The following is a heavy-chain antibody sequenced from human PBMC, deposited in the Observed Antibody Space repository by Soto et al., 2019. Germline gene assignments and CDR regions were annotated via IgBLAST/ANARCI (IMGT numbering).Heavy chain of an antibody. Sequence: ASVKVSCKTSGYTFSNFGMYWIRQAPGQRLEWLGWINAGDGKTKYSQKFQGRVSITRDTSASTVFMELSNLKSEDTAIYYCARDPSARGQSWFAPWGQGTQVTVSS. CDR1: GYTFSNFG. D-gene: IGHD3-10*01. CDR2: INAGDGKT. J-gene: IGHJ5*02. V-gene: IGHV1-3*01. CDR3: ARDPSARGQSWFAP.